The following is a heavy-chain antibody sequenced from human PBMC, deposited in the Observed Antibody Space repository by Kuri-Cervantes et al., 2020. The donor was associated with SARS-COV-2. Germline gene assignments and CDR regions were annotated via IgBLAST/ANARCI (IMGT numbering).Heavy chain of an antibody. Sequence: GESLKISCAASGFTFSSYAMHWVRQAPGKGLEWVAVISYDGSNKYYADSVKGRFTISRDSSKNTLYLQMNSLTAEDTAVYFCARGQIPAFHFDYWGQGALVTVSS. V-gene: IGHV3-30*04. CDR3: ARGQIPAFHFDY. D-gene: IGHD2-2*01. CDR2: ISYDGSNK. J-gene: IGHJ4*02. CDR1: GFTFSSYA.